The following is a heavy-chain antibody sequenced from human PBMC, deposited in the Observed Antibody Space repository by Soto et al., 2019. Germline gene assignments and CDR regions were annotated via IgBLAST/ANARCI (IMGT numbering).Heavy chain of an antibody. Sequence: SETLSLTCTVSGGSISSGDYYWSWIRQPPGKGLEWIGYIYYSGSTYYNPSLKSRVTISVDTSKNQFSLKLSSVTAADTAVYYCARLPGITGTTGWFDPWGQGTLVTVS. CDR1: GGSISSGDYY. D-gene: IGHD1-7*01. J-gene: IGHJ5*02. CDR3: ARLPGITGTTGWFDP. CDR2: IYYSGST. V-gene: IGHV4-30-4*01.